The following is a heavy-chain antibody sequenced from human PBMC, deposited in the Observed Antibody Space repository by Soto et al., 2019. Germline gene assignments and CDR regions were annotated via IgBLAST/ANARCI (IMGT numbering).Heavy chain of an antibody. CDR2: INTGNGDT. D-gene: IGHD7-27*01. J-gene: IGHJ4*02. Sequence: QVPLVQSGPEVKQPGASVRISCQASGYSFTHFEMHWVRQAPGQRLEWMGWINTGNGDTKYSQKFQGRVTFTRDTSASTASLGLDGLTSDDTSFYFCARGLTRLDYWGQGTLVTVSS. CDR3: ARGLTRLDY. CDR1: GYSFTHFE. V-gene: IGHV1-3*04.